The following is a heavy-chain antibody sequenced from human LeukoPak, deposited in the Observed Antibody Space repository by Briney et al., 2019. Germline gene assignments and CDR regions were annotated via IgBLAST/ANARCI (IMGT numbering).Heavy chain of an antibody. CDR3: ARDWGIAVTDY. V-gene: IGHV3-7*01. CDR1: GFTFSSYW. CDR2: IKEDGSEK. D-gene: IGHD6-19*01. Sequence: PGGSLRLSCAASGFTFSSYWMSWVSQAPGKGLEWVANIKEDGSEKHYVDSVKGRFTISRDNAKNSLYLQMNSLRAEDTAVYYCARDWGIAVTDYWGQGTLVTVSS. J-gene: IGHJ4*02.